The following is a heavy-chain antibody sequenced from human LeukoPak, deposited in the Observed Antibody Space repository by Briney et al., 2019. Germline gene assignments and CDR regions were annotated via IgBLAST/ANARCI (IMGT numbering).Heavy chain of an antibody. J-gene: IGHJ2*01. V-gene: IGHV3-9*01. CDR1: GFTFDDYA. Sequence: GRSLRLSCVASGFTFDDYAMHWVRQVPGKGLEWVSGIYWNSDTVGYADSVKGRFTISRDNSKNSLYLQMNSLRAEDTALYYCAKASGIAAADPWWYFDLWGRGTLVTVSS. CDR2: IYWNSDTV. CDR3: AKASGIAAADPWWYFDL. D-gene: IGHD6-13*01.